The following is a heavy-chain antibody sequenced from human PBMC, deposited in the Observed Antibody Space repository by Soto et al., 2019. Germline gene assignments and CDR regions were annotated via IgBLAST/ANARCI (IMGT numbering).Heavy chain of an antibody. CDR3: ARDTDGLHY. Sequence: EVQLVESGGGLVQPGGSLRLSCAASGLIFSNYKMHWVRQAPGKGLVWVSRINTDGSIIDYADSVKGRFTVSRDNAKNTLYLQMNSQRADDTAVYYCARDTDGLHYWGQGTLVTVSS. J-gene: IGHJ4*02. V-gene: IGHV3-74*01. CDR2: INTDGSII. CDR1: GLIFSNYK.